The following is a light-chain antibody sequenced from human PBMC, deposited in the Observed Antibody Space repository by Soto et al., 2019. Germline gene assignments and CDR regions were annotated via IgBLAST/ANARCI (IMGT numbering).Light chain of an antibody. J-gene: IGKJ4*01. V-gene: IGKV1-5*01. CDR3: QQYDSSSLT. Sequence: DIPMTQSPSTLSASVGDRVAITCRASQSVSWWLAWYQQKPGKPPKLLISDASTLKSGVPSRFSGSGSGTEFTLTIDSLQPDDFATYYCQQYDSSSLTFGGGTRVEIK. CDR1: QSVSWW. CDR2: DAS.